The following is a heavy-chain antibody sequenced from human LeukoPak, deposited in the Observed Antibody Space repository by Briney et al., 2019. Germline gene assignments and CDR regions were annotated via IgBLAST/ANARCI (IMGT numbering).Heavy chain of an antibody. Sequence: GGSLRLSCAASGFTFSTYGMIWVRQAPRKGLEWVSGISGNGDDTYYADSVKGRFTITRDNSKNTLYLQMNSLRAEDTAVYYCAKPPYIVVVPAAMAYWGQGTLVTVSS. J-gene: IGHJ4*02. CDR3: AKPPYIVVVPAAMAY. CDR2: ISGNGDDT. D-gene: IGHD2-2*01. CDR1: GFTFSTYG. V-gene: IGHV3-23*01.